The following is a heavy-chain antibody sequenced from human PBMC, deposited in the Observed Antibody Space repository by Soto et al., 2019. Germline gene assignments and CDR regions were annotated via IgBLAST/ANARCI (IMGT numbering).Heavy chain of an antibody. CDR2: IYYSGST. Sequence: QLQLQESGPGLVKPSKTLSLTCTVSGGSISSSSYYWGWIRQPPGKGLEWIGSIYYSGSTYYNPSLKSRVTISVDTSKNQFSLKLSSVTAADTAVYYCARHNSGWYIHWGQGTLVTVSS. CDR1: GGSISSSSYY. D-gene: IGHD6-19*01. CDR3: ARHNSGWYIH. J-gene: IGHJ4*02. V-gene: IGHV4-39*01.